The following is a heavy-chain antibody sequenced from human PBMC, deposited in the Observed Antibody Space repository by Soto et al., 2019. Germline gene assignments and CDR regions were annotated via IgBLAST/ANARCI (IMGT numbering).Heavy chain of an antibody. D-gene: IGHD3-16*02. J-gene: IGHJ4*02. CDR1: GCSVSSGSYY. V-gene: IGHV4-61*01. CDR3: ARGPYDYVWGSYRYRVDS. CDR2: IYYSGST. Sequence: PXETLSLTCTVSGCSVSSGSYYWSWIRQPRGKGLEWIGYIYYSGSTNYNPSLKSRVTISVDTSKNQFSLKLSSVTAADTAVYYCARGPYDYVWGSYRYRVDSSGQGTLVTVSS.